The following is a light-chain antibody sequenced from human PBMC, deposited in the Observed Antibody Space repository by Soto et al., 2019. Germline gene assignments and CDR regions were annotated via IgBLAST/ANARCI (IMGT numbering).Light chain of an antibody. Sequence: QSALTQPASVSGSPGQSITISCSGTTSDVGRYNLVSWYQHHPGKAPKLLIYEGSKRPSGVSNRFSGSKSGNTASLTISGLQAEDEVDYYCCSYAGSSTVVFGGGTKLTVL. CDR1: TSDVGRYNL. V-gene: IGLV2-23*01. J-gene: IGLJ3*02. CDR3: CSYAGSSTVV. CDR2: EGS.